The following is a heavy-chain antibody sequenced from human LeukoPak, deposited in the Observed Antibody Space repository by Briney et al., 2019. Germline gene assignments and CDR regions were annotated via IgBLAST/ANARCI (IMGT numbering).Heavy chain of an antibody. CDR1: GFTFRSHA. Sequence: GGSLRLFCVGSGFTFRSHAMSWVRQAPEKGLEFVSGIYENGGTTYYADSVKGRFSISRDNSKNTLYLQMDSLRGEDTAVYYCAKDFRIGYSAHFDYWGQGALVTVSS. V-gene: IGHV3-23*01. J-gene: IGHJ4*02. D-gene: IGHD2-21*01. CDR3: AKDFRIGYSAHFDY. CDR2: IYENGGTT.